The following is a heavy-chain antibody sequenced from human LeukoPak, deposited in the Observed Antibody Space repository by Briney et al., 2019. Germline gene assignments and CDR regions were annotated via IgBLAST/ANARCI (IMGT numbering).Heavy chain of an antibody. CDR1: GGSISSYY. V-gene: IGHV4-4*09. CDR3: ARRLLWFGEPLGAFDI. D-gene: IGHD3-10*01. CDR2: IYTSGST. J-gene: IGHJ3*02. Sequence: SETLSLTCTVSGGSISSYYWSWIRQPPGKGLEWIGYIYTSGSTNYNPSLKSRVTISVDTSKNQFSLKLSSVTAAGTAVYYCARRLLWFGEPLGAFDIWGQGAMVTVSS.